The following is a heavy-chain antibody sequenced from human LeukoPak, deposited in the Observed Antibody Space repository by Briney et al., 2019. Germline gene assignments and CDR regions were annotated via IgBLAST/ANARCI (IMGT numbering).Heavy chain of an antibody. Sequence: SETLSLTCSVSGGSISSTNYYWGWIRQPPGKGLEWIGNMYYSGSTYYNPSLKSRVTISVDTSKNQFPLKLSSVTAADTAVYICARLREEAWGGVDYGGQGTLVTVSP. CDR3: ARLREEAWGGVDY. J-gene: IGHJ4*02. CDR2: MYYSGST. CDR1: GGSISSTNYY. V-gene: IGHV4-39*01. D-gene: IGHD3-16*01.